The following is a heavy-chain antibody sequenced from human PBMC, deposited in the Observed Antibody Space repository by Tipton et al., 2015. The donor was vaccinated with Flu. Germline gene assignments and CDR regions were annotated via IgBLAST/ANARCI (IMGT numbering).Heavy chain of an antibody. D-gene: IGHD3-10*01. V-gene: IGHV4-59*08. Sequence: TLSLTCTVSGGSISNYYWSWIRQPPGKGLEWIGYIYSSGSTNYSPSLKSRVTISVDTSKNQFSLKVSSVTAADTAVYYCARGSGSGTYVIFEYWGQGTLVTVPS. J-gene: IGHJ4*02. CDR2: IYSSGST. CDR1: GGSISNYY. CDR3: ARGSGSGTYVIFEY.